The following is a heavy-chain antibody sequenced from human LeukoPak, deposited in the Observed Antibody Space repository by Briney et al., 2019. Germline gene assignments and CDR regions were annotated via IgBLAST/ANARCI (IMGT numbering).Heavy chain of an antibody. J-gene: IGHJ4*02. V-gene: IGHV4-4*02. CDR1: GGSINSSYW. Sequence: SGTLSLTCAVSGGSINSSYWWNWVRQPPGKGLEWIGEIYHSGSTNYNPSLKSRVAISVDRSKNQFSLKLSSVTAADTAIYYCAKEYRTGTPIFYFDYWGQGTLVTVSS. CDR2: IYHSGST. D-gene: IGHD3-3*02. CDR3: AKEYRTGTPIFYFDY.